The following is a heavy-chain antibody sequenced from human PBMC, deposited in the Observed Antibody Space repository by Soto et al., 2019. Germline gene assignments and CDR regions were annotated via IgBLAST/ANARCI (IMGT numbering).Heavy chain of an antibody. J-gene: IGHJ4*02. D-gene: IGHD3-3*01. CDR3: TTGVTIFGVVITHYFDY. Sequence: EVQLVESGGGLVKPGGSLRLSCAASGFTFSNAWMSWVRQAPGKGLEWVGRIKSKTDGGTTDYAAPVKGRFTISRDDSNNTLYLQMNSLKTEDTAVYYCTTGVTIFGVVITHYFDYWGQGTLVTVSS. CDR1: GFTFSNAW. CDR2: IKSKTDGGTT. V-gene: IGHV3-15*01.